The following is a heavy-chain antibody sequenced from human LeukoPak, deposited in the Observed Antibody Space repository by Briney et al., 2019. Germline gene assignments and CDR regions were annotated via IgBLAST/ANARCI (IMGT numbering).Heavy chain of an antibody. CDR3: ARDGLGVSLYSNYAFDY. J-gene: IGHJ4*02. V-gene: IGHV1-69*01. Sequence: GASVKVSCKASGGTFSSYAISWVRQAPGQGLEWMGGIIPIFGTANYAQKFQGRVTITADESTSTAYMELSSLRSGDTAVYYCARDGLGVSLYSNYAFDYWGQGTLVTVSS. D-gene: IGHD4-11*01. CDR2: IIPIFGTA. CDR1: GGTFSSYA.